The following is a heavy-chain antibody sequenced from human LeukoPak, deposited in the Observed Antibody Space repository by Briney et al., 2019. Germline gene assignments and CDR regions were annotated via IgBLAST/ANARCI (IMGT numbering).Heavy chain of an antibody. CDR1: GFTFSSYA. J-gene: IGHJ4*02. Sequence: GGSLRLSCAASGFTFSSYAMHWVRQAPGKGLEWVAVISYDGSNKYYADSVKGRFTISRDNSKNTLYLQMNSLRAEDTAVYYCARDPLYYDSSGYYFSFDHWGQGTLVTVSS. CDR3: ARDPLYYDSSGYYFSFDH. D-gene: IGHD3-22*01. V-gene: IGHV3-30-3*01. CDR2: ISYDGSNK.